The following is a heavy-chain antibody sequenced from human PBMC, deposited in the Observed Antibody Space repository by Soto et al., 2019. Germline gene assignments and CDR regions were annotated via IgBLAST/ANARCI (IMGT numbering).Heavy chain of an antibody. CDR1: DSSLSSSTYY. J-gene: IGHJ4*02. CDR2: IYYSGNS. D-gene: IGHD3-3*01. CDR3: ARGWDFWSGYCTGGFDY. Sequence: SETLSLTCSVSDSSLSSSTYYWGWIRQPPGKGLEWIGSIYYSGNSYYNPPLKSRVTISVDTSKNQLSLNLTSVTAADTAVYYCARGWDFWSGYCTGGFDYWGQGTPVTVSS. V-gene: IGHV4-39*01.